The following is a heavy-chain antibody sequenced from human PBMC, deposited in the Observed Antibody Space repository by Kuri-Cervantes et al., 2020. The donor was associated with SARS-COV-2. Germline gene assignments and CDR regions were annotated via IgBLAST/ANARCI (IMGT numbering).Heavy chain of an antibody. Sequence: SVKVSCKASRDTFTTFGFNWVRQAPGQGLEWMGGIIPFFGRPNYAQRFEGRVTITADQSTRTVYMEMTSLTLEDTAIYYCYCAPKEGFDSWGQGTLVTVSS. V-gene: IGHV1-69*13. CDR1: RDTFTTFG. D-gene: IGHD2-21*01. CDR3: YCAPKEGFDS. CDR2: IIPFFGRP. J-gene: IGHJ4*02.